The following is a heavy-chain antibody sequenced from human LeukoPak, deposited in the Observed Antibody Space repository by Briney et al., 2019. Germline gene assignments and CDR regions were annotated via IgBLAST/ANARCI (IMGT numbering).Heavy chain of an antibody. CDR3: AKDTRDYGMDV. Sequence: PGGSLRLSCAASGFTFSSYWMHWVRQPPGKGLVWVSRITSDGSSTRYADAVKGRFTISRDNSKNSLYLQMNSLRTEDTALYYCAKDTRDYGMDVWGQGTTVTVSS. CDR2: ITSDGSST. J-gene: IGHJ6*02. CDR1: GFTFSSYW. V-gene: IGHV3-74*01.